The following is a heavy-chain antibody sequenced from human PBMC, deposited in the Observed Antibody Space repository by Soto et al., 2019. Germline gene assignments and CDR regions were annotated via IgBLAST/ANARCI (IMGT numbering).Heavy chain of an antibody. J-gene: IGHJ4*02. CDR2: ISTENGNT. V-gene: IGHV1-18*01. D-gene: IGHD3-22*01. CDR1: GYTLTELS. Sequence: GASVKVSCKVSGYTLTELSMHWVRQAPGQGLEWMGWISTENGNTNYAQNLQGRVILTRDRSTNTAYMELRSLRPEDTATYYCARDSSSGTFDNWGQGALVPVSS. CDR3: ARDSSSGTFDN.